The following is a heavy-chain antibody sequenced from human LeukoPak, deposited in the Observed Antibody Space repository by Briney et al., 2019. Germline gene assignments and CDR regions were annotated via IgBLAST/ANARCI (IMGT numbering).Heavy chain of an antibody. V-gene: IGHV4-31*03. CDR2: IYYSGST. D-gene: IGHD2-2*01. CDR1: GGSISSGGYY. CDR3: ARVPYCSSTSCYQWSGEFPSPYGMDV. J-gene: IGHJ6*04. Sequence: TLSLTCTVSGGSISSGGYYWSWIRQHPGKGLEWIGYIYYSGSTYYNPSLKSRVTISVDTSKNQFSLKLSSVTAADTAVYYCARVPYCSSTSCYQWSGEFPSPYGMDVWGKGTTVTVSS.